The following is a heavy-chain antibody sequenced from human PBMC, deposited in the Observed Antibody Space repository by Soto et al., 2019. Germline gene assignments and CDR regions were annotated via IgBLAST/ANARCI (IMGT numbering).Heavy chain of an antibody. J-gene: IGHJ3*01. CDR3: AKWTDTVVEAALAGGAVDL. CDR2: ISASGATT. D-gene: IGHD2-2*01. V-gene: IGHV3-23*01. Sequence: EVQLLESGGNLVQPGGSLRLSCAASGFSFSTYALTWVRQAPGKGLEWVSGISASGATTYYADSVKGRFTISRDNSKNTVFRQMTRLRAEDTALYYCAKWTDTVVEAALAGGAVDLWCQGTIVTVSS. CDR1: GFSFSTYA.